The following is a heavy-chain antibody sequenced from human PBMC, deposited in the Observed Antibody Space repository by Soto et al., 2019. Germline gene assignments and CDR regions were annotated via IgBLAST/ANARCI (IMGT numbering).Heavy chain of an antibody. CDR2: IYYSGST. J-gene: IGHJ6*02. D-gene: IGHD3-10*01. CDR1: GGSISSYY. CDR3: ARCRVRGDINYYYYYGMDV. Sequence: SETLSLTCTVSGGSISSYYWSWIRQPPGKGLEWIGYIYYSGSTNYNPSLKSRVTISVDTSKNQFSLKLSSVTAADTAVYYCARCRVRGDINYYYYYGMDVWGQGTTVTV. V-gene: IGHV4-59*01.